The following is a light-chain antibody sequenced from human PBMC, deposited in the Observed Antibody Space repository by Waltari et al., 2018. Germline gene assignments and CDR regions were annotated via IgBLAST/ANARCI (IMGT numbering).Light chain of an antibody. CDR3: HHYYIPPLT. Sequence: DIVMTQSPDSLAVSLGERATINCKSSQSFLSSSNSKTYIAWYQQKPGQPPKLPINWASTRGSGVPDRFSGSGSGTDFTLTISSLQAEDVAVYYCHHYYIPPLTFGQGTRLEIK. J-gene: IGKJ5*01. CDR2: WAS. V-gene: IGKV4-1*01. CDR1: QSFLSSSNSKTY.